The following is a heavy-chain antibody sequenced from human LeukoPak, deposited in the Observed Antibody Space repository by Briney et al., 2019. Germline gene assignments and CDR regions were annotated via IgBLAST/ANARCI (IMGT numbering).Heavy chain of an antibody. J-gene: IGHJ6*03. CDR2: IIPIFGTA. CDR1: GGTFSSYA. Sequence: SVKVSCKASGGTFSSYAISWVRQAPGQGLEWMGGIIPIFGTANDAQKFQGRVTITTDESTSTAYMERSSRRSEDTAVYYCATHMVRGVIGAYYYYMDVWGKGTTVTVSS. D-gene: IGHD3-10*01. CDR3: ATHMVRGVIGAYYYYMDV. V-gene: IGHV1-69*05.